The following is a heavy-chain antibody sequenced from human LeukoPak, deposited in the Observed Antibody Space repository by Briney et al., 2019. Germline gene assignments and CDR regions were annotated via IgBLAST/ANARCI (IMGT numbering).Heavy chain of an antibody. CDR3: ARTRDTAMVLFDY. CDR1: GGSFSGYY. Sequence: SETLSLTCAVSGGSFSGYYWSWIRQHPGKGLEWIGYIYYSGSTYYNPSLKSRVTISVDTSKNQFSLKLSSVTAADTAVYYCARTRDTAMVLFDYWGQGTLVTVSS. D-gene: IGHD5-18*01. CDR2: IYYSGST. V-gene: IGHV4-31*11. J-gene: IGHJ4*02.